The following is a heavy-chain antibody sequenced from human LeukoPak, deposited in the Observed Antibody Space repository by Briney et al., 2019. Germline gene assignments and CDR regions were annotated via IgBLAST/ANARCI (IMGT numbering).Heavy chain of an antibody. CDR2: INPNSGGT. Sequence: ASVKVSRKASGYTFTGYYMHWVRQAPGQGLEWMGWINPNSGGTNYAQKFQGRVTMTRDTSISTAYMELSRLRSDDTAVYYCARDQYIVVVPAAQPVDYWGQGALVTVSS. V-gene: IGHV1-2*02. D-gene: IGHD2-2*01. CDR1: GYTFTGYY. J-gene: IGHJ4*02. CDR3: ARDQYIVVVPAAQPVDY.